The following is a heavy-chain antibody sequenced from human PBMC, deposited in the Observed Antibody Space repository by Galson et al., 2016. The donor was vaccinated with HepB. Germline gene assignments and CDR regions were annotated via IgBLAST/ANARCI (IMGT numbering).Heavy chain of an antibody. CDR2: VSQSGST. CDR3: AREPMTSVPPCVTDAFDN. CDR1: GGSVSSNDW. J-gene: IGHJ3*02. V-gene: IGHV4-4*02. D-gene: IGHD4-17*01. Sequence: SETLSLTCAVSGGSVSSNDWWTWVRQPPGKGLEWIGEVSQSGSTNYNPSLKSRATISVDKSTNQFFLNLTSVTAADTAVYYCAREPMTSVPPCVTDAFDNWGQGTMVTVSS.